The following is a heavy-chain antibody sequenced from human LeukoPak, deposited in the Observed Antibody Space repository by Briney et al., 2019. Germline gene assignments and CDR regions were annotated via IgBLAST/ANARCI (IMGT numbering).Heavy chain of an antibody. V-gene: IGHV3-74*01. CDR2: INSDVSST. D-gene: IGHD3-3*01. CDR3: ARDVFWSGFSFDP. CDR1: GFTFSSYW. Sequence: PGGSLRLSCAASGFTFSSYWMHWVRQAPGKGLVWVSRINSDVSSTSYADSVKGRFTISSDNAKNTLYLQMNSLRAEDTAAYYCARDVFWSGFSFDPWGQGTLVTVSS. J-gene: IGHJ5*02.